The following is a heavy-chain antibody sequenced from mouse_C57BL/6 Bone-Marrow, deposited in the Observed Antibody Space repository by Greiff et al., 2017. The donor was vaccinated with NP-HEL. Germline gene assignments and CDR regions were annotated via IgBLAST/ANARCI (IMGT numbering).Heavy chain of an antibody. CDR3: ARSPYFDY. J-gene: IGHJ2*01. D-gene: IGHD6-2*01. V-gene: IGHV2-2*01. Sequence: VQLQQSGPGLVQPSQSLSITCTVSGFSLTSYGVHWVRQSPGKGLEWLGVIWSGGSTDYNAAFISRLSISKDNSTSQVFFKMNSLQADDTAIYYCARSPYFDYWGQGTTLTGSS. CDR1: GFSLTSYG. CDR2: IWSGGST.